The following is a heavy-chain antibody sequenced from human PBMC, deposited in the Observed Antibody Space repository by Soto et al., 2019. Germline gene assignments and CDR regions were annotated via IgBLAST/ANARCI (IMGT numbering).Heavy chain of an antibody. D-gene: IGHD2-15*01. J-gene: IGHJ6*03. CDR3: ARQAVAATRVYYYYYYMDV. CDR1: GYSFTSYW. CDR2: IYPGDSDT. V-gene: IGHV5-51*01. Sequence: GESLKISCKGSGYSFTSYWIGWVRQMPGKGLEWMGIIYPGDSDTRYSPSFQGQVTISADKSISTAYLQWSSLKASDTAMYYCARQAVAATRVYYYYYYMDVWGKGTTVTVSS.